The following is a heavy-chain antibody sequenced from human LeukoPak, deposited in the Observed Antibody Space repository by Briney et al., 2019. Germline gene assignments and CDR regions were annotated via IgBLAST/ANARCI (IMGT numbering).Heavy chain of an antibody. CDR1: RSTFSTYA. Sequence: PGGSLRLSCAASRSTFSTYAMGWVRQAPGKGLEWVSFISGSDGSTYYADSVKGRFTISRDNSKNTLYLQMNSLRAEDTAVYFSPKDVRSSSPIKYYDYWGEGALVTVSP. J-gene: IGHJ4*02. CDR2: ISGSDGST. D-gene: IGHD3-10*01. CDR3: PKDVRSSSPIKYYDY. V-gene: IGHV3-23*01.